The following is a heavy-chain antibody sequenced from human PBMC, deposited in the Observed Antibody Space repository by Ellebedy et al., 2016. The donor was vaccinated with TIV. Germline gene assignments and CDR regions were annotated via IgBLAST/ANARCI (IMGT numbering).Heavy chain of an antibody. CDR1: GYTFTGYY. CDR3: ARDLNTVGYCSSTSCDNLALDY. D-gene: IGHD2-2*02. Sequence: ASVKVSCXASGYTFTGYYMHWVRQAPGQGLEWMGWINPNSGGTNYAQKFQGRVTMTRDTSISTAYMELSRLRSDDTAVYYCARDLNTVGYCSSTSCDNLALDYWGQGTPVTVSS. V-gene: IGHV1-2*02. CDR2: INPNSGGT. J-gene: IGHJ4*02.